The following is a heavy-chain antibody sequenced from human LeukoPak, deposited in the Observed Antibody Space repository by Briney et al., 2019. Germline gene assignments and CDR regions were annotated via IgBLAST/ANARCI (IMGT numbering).Heavy chain of an antibody. Sequence: SETLSLTCTVSGVSISSNYYWGWIRQPPGKGLEWIVSIYYTGSTYYNPSLKSRVTISVDTSKNQFSLKLSSVTAADTAVYYCAREPSYDSSGYRRHNWFDPWGQGTLVTVSS. V-gene: IGHV4-38-2*02. CDR2: IYYTGST. J-gene: IGHJ5*02. D-gene: IGHD3-22*01. CDR1: GVSISSNYY. CDR3: AREPSYDSSGYRRHNWFDP.